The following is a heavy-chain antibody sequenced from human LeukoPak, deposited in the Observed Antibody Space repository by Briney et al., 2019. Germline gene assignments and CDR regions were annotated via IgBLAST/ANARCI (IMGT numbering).Heavy chain of an antibody. CDR1: GGSISNSTYY. Sequence: SETLSLTCSVSGGSISNSTYYWGWIRQAPGKGLEWIGSFYYLGNTYYKPSLRSRVTMSVDTSKNQFSLRLGAVTAADTAVYYCTTFRGPPNYFDYWGQGNLVTVSS. J-gene: IGHJ4*02. V-gene: IGHV4-39*07. CDR3: TTFRGPPNYFDY. CDR2: FYYLGNT. D-gene: IGHD2-21*01.